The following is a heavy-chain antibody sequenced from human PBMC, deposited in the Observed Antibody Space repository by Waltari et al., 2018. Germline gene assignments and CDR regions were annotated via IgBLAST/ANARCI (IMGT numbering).Heavy chain of an antibody. CDR1: GDTFSSYA. V-gene: IGHV1-69*01. D-gene: IGHD3-22*01. CDR3: ARGLRYYYDSSGYEFDY. Sequence: QVQLVQSGAEVKKPGSSVKVSCKASGDTFSSYAISWVRQAPGQGLEWMGGIIPICGTANYAQKFQGRVTITADESTSTAYMELSSLRSEDTAVYYCARGLRYYYDSSGYEFDYWGQGTLVTVSS. CDR2: IIPICGTA. J-gene: IGHJ4*02.